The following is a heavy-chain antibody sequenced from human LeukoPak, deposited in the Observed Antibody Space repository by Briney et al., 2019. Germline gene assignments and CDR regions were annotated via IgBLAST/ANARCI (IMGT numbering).Heavy chain of an antibody. J-gene: IGHJ4*02. CDR2: IYHSGGT. CDR3: ARDLRGMVDY. V-gene: IGHV4-4*02. D-gene: IGHD3-16*01. Sequence: SETLSLTCAVSGASISSSYWWSWVRQTPGKGLEWIGEIYHSGGTNYNPSLESRVTLSLDKSNNQFSLKLSSVTAADTAVYYCARDLRGMVDYWXQGTLVTVSS. CDR1: GASISSSYW.